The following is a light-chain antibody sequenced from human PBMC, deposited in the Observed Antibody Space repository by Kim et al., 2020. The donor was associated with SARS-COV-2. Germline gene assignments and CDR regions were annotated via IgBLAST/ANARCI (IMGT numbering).Light chain of an antibody. CDR3: KQSRST. CDR1: KGISSY. J-gene: IGKJ2*02. CDR2: AAS. V-gene: IGKV1-9*01. Sequence: SFLAACVGDRVTITCRASKGISSYLAWYQQKPGKAPKVLIYAASTLQSGVPSRFSGRGSGTEFTLTISSLQPEDFATYYCKQSRSTFGQGTKLEI.